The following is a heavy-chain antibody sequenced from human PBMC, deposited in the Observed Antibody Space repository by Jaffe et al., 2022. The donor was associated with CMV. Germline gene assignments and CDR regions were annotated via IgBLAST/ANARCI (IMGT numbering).Heavy chain of an antibody. CDR2: IYTSGST. J-gene: IGHJ3*02. Sequence: QVQLQESGPGLVKPSETLSLTCTVSGGSISSYYWSWIRQPAGKGLEWIGRIYTSGSTNYNPSLKSRVTMSVDTSKNQFSLKLSSVTAADTAVYYCARDLEYCSSTSCHQTTDIWGQGTMVTVSS. D-gene: IGHD2-2*01. CDR1: GGSISSYY. V-gene: IGHV4-4*07. CDR3: ARDLEYCSSTSCHQTTDI.